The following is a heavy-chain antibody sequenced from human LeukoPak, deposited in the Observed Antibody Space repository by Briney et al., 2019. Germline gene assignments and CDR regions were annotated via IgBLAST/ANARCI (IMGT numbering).Heavy chain of an antibody. J-gene: IGHJ4*02. Sequence: GESLKISCKGSGYSFTNYWIGWVRQMPGKGLEWMGIIYPGDPDTRYSPSFQGQVTISAEKSISTAYLQWSSLKASDTALYYCASRKKGMATAGFDYWGQGTLVTVSS. CDR3: ASRKKGMATAGFDY. V-gene: IGHV5-51*01. CDR1: GYSFTNYW. CDR2: IYPGDPDT. D-gene: IGHD5-24*01.